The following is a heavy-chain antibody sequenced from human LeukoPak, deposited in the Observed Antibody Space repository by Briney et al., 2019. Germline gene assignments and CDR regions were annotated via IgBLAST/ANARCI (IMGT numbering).Heavy chain of an antibody. J-gene: IGHJ1*01. V-gene: IGHV6-1*01. CDR2: TYYRSKWSN. Sequence: SQTLSLTCAISGDSVSSNSAAWNWIRQSPSRGLEWLGRTYYRSKWSNDYAGLVKSRITINPDTSKNQFSLQLNSVTPEDTGVYYCARGGSGTPPGFHHWGQGTLVTVSS. D-gene: IGHD3-10*01. CDR1: GDSVSSNSAA. CDR3: ARGGSGTPPGFHH.